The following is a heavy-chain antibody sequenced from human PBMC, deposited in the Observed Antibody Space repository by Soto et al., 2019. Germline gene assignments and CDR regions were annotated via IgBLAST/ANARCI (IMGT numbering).Heavy chain of an antibody. Sequence: QVQLQESGPGLVKPSGTLSLTCAVSGGSISSNNWGSWVRQPPGKGLEWIGEIYPSGSTNYNPSLKGRVTMSVDKSQSQFSLNLGSLTAADTAVYYCAGQVDTTYTYNYWGQGTLVTVSS. V-gene: IGHV4-4*02. J-gene: IGHJ4*02. D-gene: IGHD5-18*01. CDR3: AGQVDTTYTYNY. CDR2: IYPSGST. CDR1: GGSISSNNW.